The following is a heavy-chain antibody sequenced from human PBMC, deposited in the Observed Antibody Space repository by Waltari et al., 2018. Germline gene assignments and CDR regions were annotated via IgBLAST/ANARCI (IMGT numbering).Heavy chain of an antibody. CDR3: ARDPVGVNAFDI. CDR1: GYTFTGYY. D-gene: IGHD1-26*01. J-gene: IGHJ3*02. Sequence: QVQLVQSGAEVKKPGASVKVSCKASGYTFTGYYMHWVRQAPGQGLEGMGRSNPNRGGTNFAQNFQGRVTMTRDTSISTAYMELSRLRSDDTAVYYCARDPVGVNAFDIWGQGTMVTVSS. V-gene: IGHV1-2*06. CDR2: SNPNRGGT.